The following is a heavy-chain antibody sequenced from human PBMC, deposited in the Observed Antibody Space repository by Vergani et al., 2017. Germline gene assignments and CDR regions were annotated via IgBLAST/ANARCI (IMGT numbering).Heavy chain of an antibody. V-gene: IGHV4-59*01. J-gene: IGHJ5*02. Sequence: QLQLQESGPGLVKPSQTLSPTCSVSGGSMSGYYWSWIRQPPGKELEWIGYMYHSGSTNYNPSLETRVTISGNTSKNQFSLKLNSVTAADTAVYYCGRVADFYCLGSRLLDLWGQGILVTVSS. CDR1: GGSMSGYY. D-gene: IGHD3-10*01. CDR3: GRVADFYCLGSRLLDL. CDR2: MYHSGST.